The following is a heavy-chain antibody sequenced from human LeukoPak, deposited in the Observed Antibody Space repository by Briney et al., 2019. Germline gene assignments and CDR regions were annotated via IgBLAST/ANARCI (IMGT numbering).Heavy chain of an antibody. CDR1: GFTFSNFF. D-gene: IGHD5-24*01. CDR3: AKDYVSGDGYWDFDY. J-gene: IGHJ4*02. CDR2: ISGGGGST. V-gene: IGHV3-23*01. Sequence: GGSLRLSCVVSGFTFSNFFMSWVRQAPGKGLEWVSAISGGGGSTYYADSVQGRFSISRDNSKNTMSMEMNSLRVEDTGVYFCAKDYVSGDGYWDFDYWGQGILVIVSS.